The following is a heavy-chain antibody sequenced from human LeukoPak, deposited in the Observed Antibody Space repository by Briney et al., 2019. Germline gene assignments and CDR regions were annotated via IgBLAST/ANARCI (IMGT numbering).Heavy chain of an antibody. J-gene: IGHJ6*02. CDR2: ISGSGAST. V-gene: IGHV3-23*01. CDR3: AKGRGSYSSSREVRYYYYAMDV. D-gene: IGHD6-13*01. Sequence: GGSLRLSCAASGFTFRSYAMTWVRQAPGKGLEWVSAISGSGASTYYADSVKGRFTISRDNSKNTLYLQMKSLRADDTAVYYCAKGRGSYSSSREVRYYYYAMDVRGQGTTVTVSS. CDR1: GFTFRSYA.